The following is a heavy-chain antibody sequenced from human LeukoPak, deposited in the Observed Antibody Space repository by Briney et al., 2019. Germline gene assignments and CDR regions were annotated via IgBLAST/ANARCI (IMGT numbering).Heavy chain of an antibody. Sequence: PGGSLRLSCAASGFTFSSYNMNWVRQAPGKGLEWVSSISSSSSYIYYADSVKGRFTISRDNAKNSLYLQMNSLRVEDTAVYYCARDRGQQLWSYWGQGTLVTVSS. CDR2: ISSSSSYI. CDR1: GFTFSSYN. J-gene: IGHJ4*02. D-gene: IGHD6-13*01. CDR3: ARDRGQQLWSY. V-gene: IGHV3-21*01.